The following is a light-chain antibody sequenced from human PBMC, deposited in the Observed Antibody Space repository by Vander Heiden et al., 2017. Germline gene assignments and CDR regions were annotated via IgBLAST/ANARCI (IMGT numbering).Light chain of an antibody. Sequence: IPLTWSPGPPPWSPGERATLACRASQSVSSSYFAWYQQKPGQAPRLLIYGASGRATGIPDRFSGSGSGTDFTLTMRRLTPEDFAVYYCQQYCTSAPTFGHGTKVDIK. V-gene: IGKV3-20*01. CDR1: QSVSSSY. CDR2: GAS. J-gene: IGKJ3*01. CDR3: QQYCTSAPT.